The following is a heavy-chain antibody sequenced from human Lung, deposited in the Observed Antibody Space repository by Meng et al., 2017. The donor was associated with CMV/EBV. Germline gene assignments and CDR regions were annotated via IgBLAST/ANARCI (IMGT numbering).Heavy chain of an antibody. V-gene: IGHV3-73*01. J-gene: IGHJ4*02. Sequence: GESXKISXAASGFTFSDSAMYWVRQASGKGLEWVGRIRSKASNYATTYAASVEGRFTISRDDSKNMVYLEMNSLKIEDTALYYCCRPTAVASSPTDYWGQGTLVTVSS. CDR3: CRPTAVASSPTDY. CDR1: GFTFSDSA. CDR2: IRSKASNYAT. D-gene: IGHD6-19*01.